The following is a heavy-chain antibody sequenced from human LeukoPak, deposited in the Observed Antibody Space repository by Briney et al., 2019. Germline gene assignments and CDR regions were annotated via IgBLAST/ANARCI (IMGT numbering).Heavy chain of an antibody. CDR1: GFTFSSYW. V-gene: IGHV3-7*01. CDR2: IKQDGSEK. D-gene: IGHD5-24*01. J-gene: IGHJ4*02. Sequence: GGSLRLSCAASGFTFSSYWMSWVRQAPGKGLEWVANIKQDGSEKYYVDSVKGRFTISRDNAKNSLYLQMNSLRAEDTAVYYCARVWAARWLQFPLLWGQGTLVTVSS. CDR3: ARVWAARWLQFPLL.